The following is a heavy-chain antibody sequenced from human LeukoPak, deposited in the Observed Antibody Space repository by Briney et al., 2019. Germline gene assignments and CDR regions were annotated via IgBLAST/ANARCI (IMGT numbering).Heavy chain of an antibody. CDR3: AKTGAVAGYSDAFDI. D-gene: IGHD6-19*01. CDR2: IYYSGST. Sequence: SETLSLTCTVSGGSISLYYWSWIRQPPGKGLEWIGYIYYSGSTNYNPSLKSRVTISVDTSKNQFSLKLGSVTAADTAVYYCAKTGAVAGYSDAFDIWGQGTMVTVSS. V-gene: IGHV4-59*01. J-gene: IGHJ3*02. CDR1: GGSISLYY.